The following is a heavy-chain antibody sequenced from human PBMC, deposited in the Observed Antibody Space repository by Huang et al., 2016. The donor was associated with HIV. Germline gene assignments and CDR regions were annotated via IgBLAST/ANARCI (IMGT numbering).Heavy chain of an antibody. Sequence: EVQLVESGGGLVQPGGSLRLSCAASGFTFSSYWMHWVRQVPGKGLGWVSRINSDGSRSGYTNSVKGRFTISRDNAKNTVNLQMNSLRVEDTGVYYCVRDPRIQSWLNYFDYWGQGTLVSVSS. CDR2: INSDGSRS. J-gene: IGHJ4*02. V-gene: IGHV3-74*01. CDR3: VRDPRIQSWLNYFDY. D-gene: IGHD3-22*01. CDR1: GFTFSSYW.